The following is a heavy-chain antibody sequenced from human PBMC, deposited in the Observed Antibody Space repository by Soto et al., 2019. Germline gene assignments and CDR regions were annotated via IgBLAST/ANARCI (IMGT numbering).Heavy chain of an antibody. D-gene: IGHD3-3*01. J-gene: IGHJ5*02. CDR2: ISSSSSYT. CDR3: ARIPATRGYDFWSGYYTGGSWFDP. Sequence: GGSLRLSCAASGFTFSDYYMSWIRQAPGKGLEWVSYISSSSSYTNYADSVKGRFTISRDNAKNSLYLQMNSLRAEDTAVYYCARIPATRGYDFWSGYYTGGSWFDPWGQGTLVTVSS. CDR1: GFTFSDYY. V-gene: IGHV3-11*06.